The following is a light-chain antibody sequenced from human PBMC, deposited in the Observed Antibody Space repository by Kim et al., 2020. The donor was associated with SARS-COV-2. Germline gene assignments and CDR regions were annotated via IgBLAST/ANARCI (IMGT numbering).Light chain of an antibody. CDR3: QQYYSYPWT. V-gene: IGKV1-8*01. CDR1: QGISSY. Sequence: AIRITQSPSSLSASTGDRVTITCRASQGISSYLAWYQQKPGKAPKLLIYAASTLQSGVPSRFSGGGSGTDFTLTISCLQSEDFATYYCQQYYSYPWTFGQGTKVDIK. J-gene: IGKJ1*01. CDR2: AAS.